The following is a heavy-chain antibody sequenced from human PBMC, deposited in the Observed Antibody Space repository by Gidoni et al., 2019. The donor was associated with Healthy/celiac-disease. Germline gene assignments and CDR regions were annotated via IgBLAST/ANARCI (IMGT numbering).Heavy chain of an antibody. Sequence: EVQLVESGGGLVQPGRSLRLSCAASGFPFDDYAMHWVRQAPGKGREWVSGISWNSGSIGYADSVKGRFTISRDNAKNSLYLQMNSLRAEDTALYYCAKGIRATGGEFDYWGQGTLVTVSS. V-gene: IGHV3-9*01. D-gene: IGHD3-10*01. CDR3: AKGIRATGGEFDY. CDR1: GFPFDDYA. CDR2: ISWNSGSI. J-gene: IGHJ4*02.